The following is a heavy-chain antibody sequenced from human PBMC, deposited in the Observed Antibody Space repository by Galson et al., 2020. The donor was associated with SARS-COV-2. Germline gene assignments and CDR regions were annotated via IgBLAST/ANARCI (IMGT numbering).Heavy chain of an antibody. CDR1: GFTFSAYA. Sequence: GGSLRLTCVGSGFTFSAYAMTWVRQAPGKGLEWVSVISASADATYHADSVKGRFTISRDNSKNTLYLQMNSLRAEDTAVYYCAREGGSVAATTRYYYGMDVWGQGTTVTVSS. CDR2: ISASADAT. D-gene: IGHD2-15*01. V-gene: IGHV3-23*01. CDR3: AREGGSVAATTRYYYGMDV. J-gene: IGHJ6*02.